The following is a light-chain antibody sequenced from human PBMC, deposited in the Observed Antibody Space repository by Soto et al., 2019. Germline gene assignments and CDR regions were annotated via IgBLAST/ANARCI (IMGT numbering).Light chain of an antibody. V-gene: IGKV1-9*01. Sequence: IQLTQSPSSLSASVGDRVTITCRSSQGISDYLAWYQQKPGKAPKLLIYAASILEIGVQSRFSGSVSGTAFTLNIRSLQPQDFATNQCQQLNSYPFTFGPGAKVDI. CDR2: AAS. CDR3: QQLNSYPFT. J-gene: IGKJ3*01. CDR1: QGISDY.